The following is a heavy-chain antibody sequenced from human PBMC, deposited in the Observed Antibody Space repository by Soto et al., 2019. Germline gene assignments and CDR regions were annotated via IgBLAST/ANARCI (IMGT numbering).Heavy chain of an antibody. CDR1: GYSFTEYG. V-gene: IGHV1-18*01. Sequence: XSVKVSCKAPGYSFTEYGIGWVRQAPGHGLEWMGLINVYNGDRKVAQKFQDRVSMTTDTATDTAYMELKSLRSGDTAVYYCARLQLGGDRMLNWFDPWGQGTLVTVSS. D-gene: IGHD2-21*02. CDR3: ARLQLGGDRMLNWFDP. J-gene: IGHJ5*02. CDR2: INVYNGDR.